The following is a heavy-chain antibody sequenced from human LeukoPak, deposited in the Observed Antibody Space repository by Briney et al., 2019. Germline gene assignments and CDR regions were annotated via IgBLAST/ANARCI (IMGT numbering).Heavy chain of an antibody. Sequence: ASVKVSCKASGYTFTSYYMHWVRQAPGQGLEWMGIINPSGGSTSYAQKLQGRVTMTTDTSTSTAYMELRSLRSDDTAVYYCARGHYDILTGYYRVFDYWGQGTLVTVSS. D-gene: IGHD3-9*01. CDR2: INPSGGST. J-gene: IGHJ4*02. V-gene: IGHV1-46*01. CDR3: ARGHYDILTGYYRVFDY. CDR1: GYTFTSYY.